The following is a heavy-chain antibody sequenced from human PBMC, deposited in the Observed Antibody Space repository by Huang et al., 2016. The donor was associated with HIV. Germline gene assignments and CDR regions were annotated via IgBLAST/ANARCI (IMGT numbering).Heavy chain of an antibody. CDR2: SIPIFGTP. V-gene: IGHV1-69*13. J-gene: IGHJ4*02. CDR3: ARGAPDLDSHLDH. D-gene: IGHD3-3*01. Sequence: QVQLVQSGAEVKKPGSSVKVSCKVSGGTFNNAISWVRQAPGQGLEWMGGSIPIFGTPNDARKFQGRVTITADESTSIAYMELSSLRSEDTAVYYCARGAPDLDSHLDHWGQGTLVTVSS. CDR1: GGTFNNA.